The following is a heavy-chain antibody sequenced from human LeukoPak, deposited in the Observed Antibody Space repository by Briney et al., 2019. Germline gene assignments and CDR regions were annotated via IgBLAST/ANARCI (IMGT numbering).Heavy chain of an antibody. CDR3: ARDSLFNDILTGYYSYYYYYYMDV. V-gene: IGHV3-21*01. CDR1: GFTFTTYW. CDR2: ISSSSSYI. J-gene: IGHJ6*03. D-gene: IGHD3-9*01. Sequence: GGSLRLSCAASGFTFTTYWMNWVRQAPGKGLEWVSSISSSSSYIYYADSVKGRFTISRDNAKNSLYLQMNSLRAEDTAVYYCARDSLFNDILTGYYSYYYYYYMDVWGKGTTVTISS.